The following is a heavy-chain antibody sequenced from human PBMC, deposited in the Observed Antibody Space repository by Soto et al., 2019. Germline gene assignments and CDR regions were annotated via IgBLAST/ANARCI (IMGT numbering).Heavy chain of an antibody. CDR1: GFTFSSYG. Sequence: LRLSCAASGFTFSSYGMHWVRQAPGKGLEWVAVISYDGSNKYYADSVKGRFTISRDNSKNTLYLQMNSLRAEDTAVYYCAKDSARFSGSHSDYWGQGTLVTVSS. V-gene: IGHV3-30*18. J-gene: IGHJ4*02. CDR3: AKDSARFSGSHSDY. D-gene: IGHD1-26*01. CDR2: ISYDGSNK.